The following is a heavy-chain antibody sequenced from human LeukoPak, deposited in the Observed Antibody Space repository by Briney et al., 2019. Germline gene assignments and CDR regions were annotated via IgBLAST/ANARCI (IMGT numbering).Heavy chain of an antibody. V-gene: IGHV3-23*01. Sequence: GGSLRLSCEASGFTFSMYSMAWVRQAPGKGLEWLSVINDRGGYIQDADSVKGRFTISRDNSQNTLFLQMNSLRDEDTAVYYCVKERDRGIEVADDFDYWGQGTLVTVSS. J-gene: IGHJ4*02. CDR3: VKERDRGIEVADDFDY. CDR2: INDRGGYI. CDR1: GFTFSMYS. D-gene: IGHD6-19*01.